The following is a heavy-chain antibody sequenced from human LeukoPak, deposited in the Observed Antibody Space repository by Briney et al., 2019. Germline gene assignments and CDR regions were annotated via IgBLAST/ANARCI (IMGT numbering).Heavy chain of an antibody. J-gene: IGHJ4*02. CDR2: IYYSGST. CDR3: ARSVKNSSSSFDY. V-gene: IGHV4-59*12. CDR1: GGSISSYY. D-gene: IGHD6-6*01. Sequence: SETLSLTCTVSGGSISSYYWSWIRQPPGKGLEWIGYIYYSGSTNYNPSLKSRVTISVDTSKNQFSLKLSSVTAADTAVYYCARSVKNSSSSFDYWGQGTLVTVSS.